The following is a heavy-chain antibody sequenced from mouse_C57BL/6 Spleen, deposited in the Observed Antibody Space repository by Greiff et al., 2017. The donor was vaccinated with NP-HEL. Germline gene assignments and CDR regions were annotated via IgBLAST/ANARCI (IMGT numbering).Heavy chain of an antibody. Sequence: QVQLKQSGAELARPGASVKLSCKASGYTFTSYGISWVKQRTGQGLEWIGEIYPRSGNTYYNEKFKGKATLTADKSSSTAYMELRSLTSEDSAVYFCARWPPTMTTVYAMDYWGQGTSVTVSS. D-gene: IGHD1-1*01. J-gene: IGHJ4*01. V-gene: IGHV1-81*01. CDR1: GYTFTSYG. CDR2: IYPRSGNT. CDR3: ARWPPTMTTVYAMDY.